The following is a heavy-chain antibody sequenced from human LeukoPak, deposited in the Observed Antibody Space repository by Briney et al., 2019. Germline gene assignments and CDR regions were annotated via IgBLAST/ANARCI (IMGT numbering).Heavy chain of an antibody. D-gene: IGHD2-21*01. Sequence: PSETLSLTCAVSGGSISSSNHYWSWIRQPAGQGLEWIGRIYTSGSTNYNPSLKSRVSMSVDTSKNQFSLKLSSVTAADTAVYYCAAQCGGDCSYFFDYWGQGTLVTVSS. CDR1: GGSISSSNHY. CDR3: AAQCGGDCSYFFDY. CDR2: IYTSGST. V-gene: IGHV4-61*02. J-gene: IGHJ4*02.